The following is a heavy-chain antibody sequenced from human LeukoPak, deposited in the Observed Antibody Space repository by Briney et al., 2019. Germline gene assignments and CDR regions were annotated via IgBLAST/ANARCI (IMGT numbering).Heavy chain of an antibody. D-gene: IGHD2-21*01. CDR2: ISYDGSNK. V-gene: IGHV3-30*04. CDR3: AKFRPHSD. CDR1: GFTFSSYA. J-gene: IGHJ4*02. Sequence: GGSLRLSCAASGFTFSSYAMHWVRQAPGKGLEWVAVISYDGSNKYYADSVKGRFTISRDNSKNTLYLQMNSLRAEDTAVYYCAKFRPHSDWGQGTLVTVSS.